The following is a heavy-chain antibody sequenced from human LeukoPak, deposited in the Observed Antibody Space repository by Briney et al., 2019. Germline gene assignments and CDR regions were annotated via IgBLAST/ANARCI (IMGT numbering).Heavy chain of an antibody. Sequence: ASVKVSCKASGYTFTSYDINWVRQATGQGLEWMGWMNPNSGNTGYAQKFQGRVTMTRNTSISTAYMELSSLRSEDTAVYYCARLYGDYWYFDLWGRGTLSLSPQ. CDR3: ARLYGDYWYFDL. CDR2: MNPNSGNT. V-gene: IGHV1-8*01. J-gene: IGHJ2*01. CDR1: GYTFTSYD. D-gene: IGHD4-17*01.